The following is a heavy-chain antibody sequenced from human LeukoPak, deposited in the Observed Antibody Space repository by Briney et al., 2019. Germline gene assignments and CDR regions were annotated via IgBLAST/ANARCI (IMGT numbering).Heavy chain of an antibody. D-gene: IGHD6-13*01. J-gene: IGHJ4*02. V-gene: IGHV4-38-2*02. CDR1: GYSISSGYY. CDR3: ARSYSSSWYPVGFDY. CDR2: IYHSGST. Sequence: PSETLSLTCTVSGYSISSGYYWGWIRQPPGKGLEWIGSIYHSGSTYYNPSLKSRVTISVDTSKNQFSLKLSSVTAADTAVYYCARSYSSSWYPVGFDYWGQGTLVTVSS.